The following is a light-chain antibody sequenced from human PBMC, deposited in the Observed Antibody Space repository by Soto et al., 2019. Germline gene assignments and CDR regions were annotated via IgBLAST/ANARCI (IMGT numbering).Light chain of an antibody. J-gene: IGKJ4*01. CDR2: DES. Sequence: EIVLTQSPGTLSLSPGERAILSCRASQSVGNNYLAWYQQKPGQFPRLLIYDESIRATGIPDRFSGTGSGTDFTLTISRLEHEDFAVYYCRQCATSPLTFGGGTKLEIK. V-gene: IGKV3-20*01. CDR3: RQCATSPLT. CDR1: QSVGNNY.